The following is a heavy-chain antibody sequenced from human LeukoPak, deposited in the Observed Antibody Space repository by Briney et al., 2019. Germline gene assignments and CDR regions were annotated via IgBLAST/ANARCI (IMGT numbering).Heavy chain of an antibody. D-gene: IGHD6-25*01. CDR2: MYYSGST. V-gene: IGHV4-39*01. CDR1: GASISSYY. J-gene: IGHJ4*02. CDR3: ARLRFPPANFFDY. Sequence: SETLSLTCTVSGASISSYYWGWIRQPPGKGLEWIGSMYYSGSTYYNPSLKSRVTISIDTSKNQFSLKLSSVTAADTAVYYCARLRFPPANFFDYWGQGTLVTVSS.